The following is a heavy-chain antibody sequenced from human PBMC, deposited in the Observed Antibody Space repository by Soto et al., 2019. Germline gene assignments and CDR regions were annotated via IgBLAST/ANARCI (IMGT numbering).Heavy chain of an antibody. D-gene: IGHD2-15*01. Sequence: PSETLSLTCAVYGGSFSGYYWSWIRQPPGKGLEWIGEINHSGSTNYNPSLKSRVTISVDTSKNQFSLKLSSVTAADTAVYYCARVQRYCSGGSCYNGYYYMDVWGKGTTVTVSS. CDR2: INHSGST. CDR1: GGSFSGYY. V-gene: IGHV4-34*01. CDR3: ARVQRYCSGGSCYNGYYYMDV. J-gene: IGHJ6*03.